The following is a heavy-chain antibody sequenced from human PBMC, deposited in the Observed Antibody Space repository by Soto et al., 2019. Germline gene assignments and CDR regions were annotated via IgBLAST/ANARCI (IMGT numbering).Heavy chain of an antibody. J-gene: IGHJ6*02. D-gene: IGHD3-16*01. CDR1: GYSFTRYE. CDR2: INPSGGST. Sequence: QAQLVQSGTDVKKPGTSVKVSCKASGYSFTRYEVHWVRQAPGQGLEWMGIINPSGGSTTYAQKFQGRVTMTRETSTSTVYMELSNLRSEDTAMYYCAKKGGMDVWGQGTAVTVSS. CDR3: AKKGGMDV. V-gene: IGHV1-46*01.